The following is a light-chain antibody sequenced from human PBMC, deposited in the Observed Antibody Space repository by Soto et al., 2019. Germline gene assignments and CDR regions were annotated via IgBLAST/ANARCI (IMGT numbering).Light chain of an antibody. V-gene: IGLV2-14*01. Sequence: QSALTQPASVSGSPGQSITISCTGTSNDVGIYNYVSWYQQHPGKAPKLIIYEVTNRPSGVSDRFSGSKSDNTASLTISGLQAEDEADYYCCSCVSGSPFDVLFGGGTKLTVL. CDR1: SNDVGIYNY. CDR3: CSCVSGSPFDVL. CDR2: EVT. J-gene: IGLJ3*02.